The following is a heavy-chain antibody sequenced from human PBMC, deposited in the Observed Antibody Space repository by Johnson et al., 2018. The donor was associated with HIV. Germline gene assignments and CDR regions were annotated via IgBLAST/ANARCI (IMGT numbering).Heavy chain of an antibody. CDR3: ARDWTSANGIEAFDI. Sequence: EVQLVESGGGLIQPGGSLRLSCAASGFTVSSNYMSWVRQAPGKGLEWASGINWNGGSTGYADSVKGRFTISRDNAKNSLYLQMNSLGSEDTAVDYCARDWTSANGIEAFDIWGQGTMVTVSS. V-gene: IGHV3-66*03. J-gene: IGHJ3*02. D-gene: IGHD3/OR15-3a*01. CDR1: GFTVSSNY. CDR2: INWNGGST.